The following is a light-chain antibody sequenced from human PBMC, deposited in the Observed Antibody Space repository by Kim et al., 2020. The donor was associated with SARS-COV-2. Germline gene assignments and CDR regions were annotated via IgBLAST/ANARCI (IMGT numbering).Light chain of an antibody. CDR2: GVS. CDR3: QQYSYWPRS. J-gene: IGKJ2*03. CDR1: ESVSDN. V-gene: IGKV3-15*01. Sequence: EIVMTQFPAPLSVSPGERAIVSCRASESVSDNLAWYHQKPGQSPSLLIYGVSTRAAGVPARFSGSGSGTEFTLSISSLQFEDFGVYYCQQYSYWPRSFGQGTKLEI.